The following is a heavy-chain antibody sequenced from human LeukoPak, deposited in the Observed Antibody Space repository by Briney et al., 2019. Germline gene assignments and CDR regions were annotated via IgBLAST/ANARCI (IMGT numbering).Heavy chain of an antibody. V-gene: IGHV3-30*18. D-gene: IGHD6-13*01. CDR2: ISFDGINK. Sequence: GGSLRLSCAASGFTFSSYWMHWVRQAPGKGLEWVAVISFDGINKFYADSVKGRFTISRDNSENTLYLQMNSLRVEDTAVYYCAKGGGTGYSSSWYSNWGQGTLVTVSS. CDR1: GFTFSSYW. J-gene: IGHJ4*02. CDR3: AKGGGTGYSSSWYSN.